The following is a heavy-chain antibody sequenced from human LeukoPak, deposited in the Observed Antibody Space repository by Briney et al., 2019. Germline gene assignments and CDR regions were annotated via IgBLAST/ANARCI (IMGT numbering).Heavy chain of an antibody. V-gene: IGHV4-30-4*01. D-gene: IGHD2-2*01. CDR3: ARVGYCSSASCYSPGAFDI. CDR2: IYESGNT. Sequence: SQTLSLTCTVSGDSVSTTDYYWTWIRQPPGRGLEWIGYIYESGNTYYNPPLKSRVTISVDTSNNQVSLKLRSVTAADTAVYYCARVGYCSSASCYSPGAFDIWGQGTMVTVFS. CDR1: GDSVSTTDYY. J-gene: IGHJ3*02.